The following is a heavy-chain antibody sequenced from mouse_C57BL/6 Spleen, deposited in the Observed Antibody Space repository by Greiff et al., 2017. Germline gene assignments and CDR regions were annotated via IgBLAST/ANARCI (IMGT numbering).Heavy chain of an antibody. V-gene: IGHV1-64*01. CDR1: GYTFTSYW. Sequence: QVQLQQPGAELVKPGASVTLSCKASGYTFTSYWMHWVKQRPGQGLEWIGMIHPNSGSTNYNEKFKSKATLTVDKSSSTAYMQLSSLTSEDSAVYYCARYDYDYAMDYWGQGTSVTVSS. CDR2: IHPNSGST. J-gene: IGHJ4*01. D-gene: IGHD2-4*01. CDR3: ARYDYDYAMDY.